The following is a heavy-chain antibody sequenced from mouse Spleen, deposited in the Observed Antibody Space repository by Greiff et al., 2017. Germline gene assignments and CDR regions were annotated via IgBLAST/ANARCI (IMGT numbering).Heavy chain of an antibody. J-gene: IGHJ3*01. V-gene: IGHV5-4*02. CDR1: GFTFSDYY. CDR2: ISDGGSYT. Sequence: EVQLVESGGGLVKPGGSLKLSCAASGFTFSDYYMYWVRQTPEKRLEWVATISDGGSYTYYPDSVKGRFTISRDNAKNNLYLQMSSLKSEDTAMYYCARDKNYRYDVFAYWGQGTLVTVSA. D-gene: IGHD2-14*01. CDR3: ARDKNYRYDVFAY.